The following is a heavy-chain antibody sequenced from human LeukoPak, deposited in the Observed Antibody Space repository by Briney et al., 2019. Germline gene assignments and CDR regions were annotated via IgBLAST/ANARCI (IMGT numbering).Heavy chain of an antibody. CDR2: ISSSSTYT. CDR1: EFTFIRYS. Sequence: GGSLRLSCAASEFTFIRYSMNWVRQAPGKGLEWVSFISSSSTYTYYADSVRGRFTVSRDNAKNSLYLQMNSLRDEDTALYCCATGRNTTTSGLGMDVWGKGTTVTVSS. D-gene: IGHD6-25*01. CDR3: ATGRNTTTSGLGMDV. V-gene: IGHV3-21*01. J-gene: IGHJ6*03.